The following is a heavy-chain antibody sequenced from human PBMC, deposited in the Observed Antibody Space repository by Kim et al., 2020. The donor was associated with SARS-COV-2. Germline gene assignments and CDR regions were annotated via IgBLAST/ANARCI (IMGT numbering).Heavy chain of an antibody. CDR2: I. Sequence: IDNDASVRGRLTITSDNDKSSLFLQMNSLRAEDTAVYYCARGPNFSPFDYWGQGTLVTVSS. V-gene: IGHV3-48*03. J-gene: IGHJ4*02. CDR3: ARGPNFSPFDY.